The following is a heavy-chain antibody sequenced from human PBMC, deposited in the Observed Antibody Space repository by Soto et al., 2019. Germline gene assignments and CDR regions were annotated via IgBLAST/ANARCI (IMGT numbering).Heavy chain of an antibody. CDR1: GGSISSSNYY. CDR2: LHYSGNT. D-gene: IGHD3-16*01. J-gene: IGHJ3*02. V-gene: IGHV4-39*01. CDR3: ARTRFDDFAGDHHAFDI. Sequence: QLQLQESGPGLVKPSETLSVTCNVSGGSISSSNYYWGWIRQPPRKGLEWIGSLHYSGNTYYNPSLKSRVTISVDTSKNQFSLKLNSVTAADTAVYYCARTRFDDFAGDHHAFDIWGQRTIVTVSS.